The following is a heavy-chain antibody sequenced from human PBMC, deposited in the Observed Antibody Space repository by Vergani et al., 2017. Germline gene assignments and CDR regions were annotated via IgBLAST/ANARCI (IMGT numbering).Heavy chain of an antibody. CDR1: GYSFTSYW. V-gene: IGHV5-10-1*01. D-gene: IGHD2-2*01. CDR2: IDPSDSYT. Sequence: EVQLVQSGAEVKKPGESLRISCKGSGYSFTSYWISWVRQMPGKGLEWMGRIDPSDSYTNYSPSFQGHVTISADKSISTAYLQWSSLKASDTAMYYCARRGSTSSRYWYFDLWGRGTLVTVSS. CDR3: ARRGSTSSRYWYFDL. J-gene: IGHJ2*01.